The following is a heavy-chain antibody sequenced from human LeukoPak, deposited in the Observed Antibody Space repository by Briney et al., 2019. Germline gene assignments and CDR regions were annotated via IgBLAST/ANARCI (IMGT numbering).Heavy chain of an antibody. CDR3: ARLPTVNDAFDI. Sequence: ASVKVSCKASGYTFTGYYMHWVRQAPGQGLEWMGWINPNSGGTNYAQKFQGRVTMTRDTSISTAYMELSRLRSDDTAVYYCARLPTVNDAFDIWVQGTMVTVSS. D-gene: IGHD4-11*01. CDR1: GYTFTGYY. J-gene: IGHJ3*02. CDR2: INPNSGGT. V-gene: IGHV1-2*02.